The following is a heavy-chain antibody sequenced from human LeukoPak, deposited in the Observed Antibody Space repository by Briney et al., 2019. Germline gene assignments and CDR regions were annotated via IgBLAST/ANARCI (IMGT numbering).Heavy chain of an antibody. D-gene: IGHD6-19*01. CDR3: ARSVAGNWYFDL. CDR1: GLTFSSYA. Sequence: GGSLRLSCAASGLTFSSYAMNWVRQAPGKGLEWVSAISGSGGNTYYADSVKGRFTISRDNSKNTLYLQMNSLRAEDTAVYYCARSVAGNWYFDLWGRGTLVTVSS. CDR2: ISGSGGNT. V-gene: IGHV3-23*01. J-gene: IGHJ2*01.